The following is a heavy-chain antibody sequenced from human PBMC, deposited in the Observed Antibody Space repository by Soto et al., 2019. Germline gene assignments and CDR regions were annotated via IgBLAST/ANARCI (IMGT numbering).Heavy chain of an antibody. Sequence: PSETLSLTCTVSGGSISSSSYYWGWIRQPPGKGLEWIGSIYYSGSTYYNPSLKSRVTISVDTSKNQFSLKLSSVTAADTAVYYCARVKGYYYGMDVWGQGTTVTASS. J-gene: IGHJ6*02. V-gene: IGHV4-39*01. CDR3: ARVKGYYYGMDV. CDR1: GGSISSSSYY. CDR2: IYYSGST.